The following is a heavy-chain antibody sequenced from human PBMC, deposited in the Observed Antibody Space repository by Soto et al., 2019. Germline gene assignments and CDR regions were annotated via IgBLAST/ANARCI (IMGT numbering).Heavy chain of an antibody. J-gene: IGHJ6*02. V-gene: IGHV4-59*01. CDR2: IYYSGST. Sequence: QVQLQESGPGLVKPSETLSLTCTVSGGSISSYYWSWIRQPPGKGLEWIGYIYYSGSTNYNPSLKSRVTISVDTSKNQFSLKLVSVTAADTAVYDGARVRRGYGMDVWGQGTTVTVSS. CDR1: GGSISSYY. CDR3: ARVRRGYGMDV. D-gene: IGHD3-16*01.